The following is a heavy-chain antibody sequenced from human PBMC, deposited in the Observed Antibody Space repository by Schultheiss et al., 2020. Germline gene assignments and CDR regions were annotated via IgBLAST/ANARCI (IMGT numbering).Heavy chain of an antibody. CDR1: GFTFSSYD. Sequence: GGSLRLSCAASGFTFSSYDMHWVRQATGKGLEWVSAIGTAGDTYYPGSVKGRFTISRDNSKNTLYLQMNSLRAEDTAVYYCASIAAVTAYWGQGTLVTVSS. D-gene: IGHD6-13*01. J-gene: IGHJ4*02. V-gene: IGHV3-13*01. CDR2: IGTAGDT. CDR3: ASIAAVTAY.